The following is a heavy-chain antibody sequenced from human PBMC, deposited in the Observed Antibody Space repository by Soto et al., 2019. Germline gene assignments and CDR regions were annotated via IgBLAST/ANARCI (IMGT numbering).Heavy chain of an antibody. CDR3: AKVTKRAAAGRYEYYKYGMDV. Sequence: GPLRLSCAAAVFAFSTYAMTWVRQAPGKGLEWVSVISGIGGSSYYAASVKGRFTISRDNSKNTLFLQMNGLRAEDTAVYYCAKVTKRAAAGRYEYYKYGMDVWGQGTTVTVSS. J-gene: IGHJ6*02. CDR1: VFAFSTYA. CDR2: ISGIGGSS. D-gene: IGHD6-13*01. V-gene: IGHV3-23*01.